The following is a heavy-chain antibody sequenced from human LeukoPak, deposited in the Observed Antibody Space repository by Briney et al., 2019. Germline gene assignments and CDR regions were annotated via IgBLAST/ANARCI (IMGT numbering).Heavy chain of an antibody. V-gene: IGHV3-66*01. Sequence: GGSLRLSCAASGFTFSSYGMSWVRQAPGKGLEWVSIIYSGGSTFYADSVKGRFTISRDNSKNTLYLQMNSLTVEDTAVYYCAREGYGDYALDYWGQGTLVTVSS. CDR2: IYSGGST. CDR3: AREGYGDYALDY. CDR1: GFTFSSYG. J-gene: IGHJ4*02. D-gene: IGHD4-17*01.